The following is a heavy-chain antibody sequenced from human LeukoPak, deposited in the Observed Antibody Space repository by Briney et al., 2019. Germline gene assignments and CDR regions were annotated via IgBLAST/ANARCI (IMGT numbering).Heavy chain of an antibody. CDR3: AKDFETYYYDSSGLGY. CDR2: ISYDGSNK. CDR1: RFTFSSYG. J-gene: IGHJ4*02. V-gene: IGHV3-30*18. Sequence: GGSLRLSCAASRFTFSSYGMHWVRQAPGKGLEWVAVISYDGSNKYYADSVKGRFTISRDNSKNTLYLQMNSLRAEDTAVYYCAKDFETYYYDSSGLGYWGQGTLVTVSS. D-gene: IGHD3-22*01.